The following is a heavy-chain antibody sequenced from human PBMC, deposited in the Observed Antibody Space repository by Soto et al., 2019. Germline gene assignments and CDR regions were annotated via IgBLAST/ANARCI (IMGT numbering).Heavy chain of an antibody. Sequence: SETLSLTCTVSGGSISSSSYYWGWIRQPPGKGLEWIGYIYHSGSTYYNPSLKSRVTISVDRSKNKFSLKLSSVTAADTAVYYCARGQVVAAQHWGQGTLDTVSS. D-gene: IGHD2-15*01. CDR1: GGSISSSSYY. J-gene: IGHJ4*02. V-gene: IGHV4-39*07. CDR3: ARGQVVAAQH. CDR2: IYHSGST.